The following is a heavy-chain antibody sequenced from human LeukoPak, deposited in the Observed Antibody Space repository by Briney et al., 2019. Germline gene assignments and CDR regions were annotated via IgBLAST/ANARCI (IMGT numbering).Heavy chain of an antibody. Sequence: GGFLRLSCAASGFTFTSYWMSWVRQAPGKGLEWVANLNQDGSAKYYVDSVKGRFTISRDNAKNSLYLQMNSLRAEDTALYYCATVWGSGPLRVYDYWGQGTLVTVSS. V-gene: IGHV3-7*01. CDR2: LNQDGSAK. J-gene: IGHJ4*02. CDR3: ATVWGSGPLRVYDY. CDR1: GFTFTSYW. D-gene: IGHD7-27*01.